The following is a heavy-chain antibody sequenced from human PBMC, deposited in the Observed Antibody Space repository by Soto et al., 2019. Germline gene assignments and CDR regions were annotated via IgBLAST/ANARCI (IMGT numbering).Heavy chain of an antibody. V-gene: IGHV1-3*01. CDR3: ARGGETLQRMYSHALDA. D-gene: IGHD3-16*01. Sequence: QVPLVQSETEVKKPGASVKVSCQASGYSFNRYCMHWVRQAPGQGLEWVGWINVGNGDTKYSQNLQGRVSITRDTSAGTLYVEVGSLTSEDTAGYYCARGGETLQRMYSHALDAWGQGTRVTVSS. CDR2: INVGNGDT. CDR1: GYSFNRYC. J-gene: IGHJ6*02.